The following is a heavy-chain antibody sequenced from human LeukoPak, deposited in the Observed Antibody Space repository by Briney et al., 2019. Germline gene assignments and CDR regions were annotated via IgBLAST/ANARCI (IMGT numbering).Heavy chain of an antibody. V-gene: IGHV1-2*02. D-gene: IGHD3-22*01. CDR2: IHPNSGGT. Sequence: ALVKFACRTAGYAATGDYMGCGRHAPGQGHDWRGWIHPNSGGTNYAQRFQGRVTMTWDTSMSTAYMELSRLRSDDSAVYYCARYFYYSSGSSSAAFDIWGQGTMVTVSS. CDR1: GYAATGDY. J-gene: IGHJ3*02. CDR3: ARYFYYSSGSSSAAFDI.